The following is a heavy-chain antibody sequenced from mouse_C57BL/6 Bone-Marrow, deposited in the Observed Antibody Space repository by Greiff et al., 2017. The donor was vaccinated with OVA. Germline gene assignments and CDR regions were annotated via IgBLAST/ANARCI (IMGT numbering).Heavy chain of an antibody. CDR3: ARQENYALYHYYAMDY. J-gene: IGHJ4*01. D-gene: IGHD2-4*01. Sequence: QVKLQESGAELARPGASVQLSCQASGYTFTSYGISWVKQRTGQGLEWIGEIYPRSGNTYYNEKFKGKATLTADKSSSTAYMELRSLTSEDSAVYFCARQENYALYHYYAMDYWGQGTSVTVSS. CDR2: IYPRSGNT. CDR1: GYTFTSYG. V-gene: IGHV1-81*01.